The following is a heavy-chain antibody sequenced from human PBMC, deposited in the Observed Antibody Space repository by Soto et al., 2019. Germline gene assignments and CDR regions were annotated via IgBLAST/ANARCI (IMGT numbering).Heavy chain of an antibody. CDR2: ISYDGSNK. CDR3: AKDHYPQGTYYFDY. J-gene: IGHJ4*02. D-gene: IGHD3-10*01. CDR1: GFTFSSYG. Sequence: PGGSLRLSCAASGFTFSSYGMHWVRQAPGKGLEWVAVISYDGSNKYYADSVKGRFTISRDNSKNTLYLQMNSLRAEDTAVYYCAKDHYPQGTYYFDYWGQGTLVTVSS. V-gene: IGHV3-30*18.